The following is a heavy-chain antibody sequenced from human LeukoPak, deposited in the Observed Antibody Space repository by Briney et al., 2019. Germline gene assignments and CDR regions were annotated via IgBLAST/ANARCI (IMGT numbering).Heavy chain of an antibody. Sequence: QPGGSLRLSCAASGFTLSPYWMHWVRQAPGKGLVWVSRIKSDGSSTSYADSVKGRFTISRDNAKNSLYLQMNSLRAEDTAVYYCASTGGYGSGTYDYYYFGMDVWGQGTTVTVSS. CDR3: ASTGGYGSGTYDYYYFGMDV. CDR1: GFTLSPYW. CDR2: IKSDGSST. V-gene: IGHV3-74*01. J-gene: IGHJ6*02. D-gene: IGHD3-10*01.